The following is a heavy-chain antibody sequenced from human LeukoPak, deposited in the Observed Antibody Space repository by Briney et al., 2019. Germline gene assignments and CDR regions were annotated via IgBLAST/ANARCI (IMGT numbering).Heavy chain of an antibody. CDR1: GFTFSSYA. Sequence: GRSLRLSCAASGFTFSSYAMSWVRQAPGKGLEWVSAISGSGGSTYYADSVKGRFTISRDNSKNTLYLQMNSLRAEDTAVYYCAKDRRYSSSYDYWGQGTLVTVSS. J-gene: IGHJ4*02. CDR3: AKDRRYSSSYDY. V-gene: IGHV3-23*01. CDR2: ISGSGGST. D-gene: IGHD6-13*01.